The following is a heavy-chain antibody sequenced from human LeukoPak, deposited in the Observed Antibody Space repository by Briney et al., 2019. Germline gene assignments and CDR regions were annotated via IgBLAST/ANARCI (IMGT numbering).Heavy chain of an antibody. CDR2: VSGSGGST. Sequence: GGSLRLSCAASGFTFANYPMGWVRQAPGKGLEWVSGVSGSGGSTYYADSVKGRFTISRDNSKNTLSLQMSSLRAEDTAVYYCAKSATVGIKAPFDCWGQGALVTVSS. D-gene: IGHD1-26*01. V-gene: IGHV3-23*01. J-gene: IGHJ4*02. CDR3: AKSATVGIKAPFDC. CDR1: GFTFANYP.